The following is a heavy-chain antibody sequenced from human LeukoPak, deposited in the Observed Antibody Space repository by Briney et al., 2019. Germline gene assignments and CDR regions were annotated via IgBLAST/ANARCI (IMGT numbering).Heavy chain of an antibody. J-gene: IGHJ3*02. V-gene: IGHV4-30-2*01. CDR1: GGSISSGGYS. CDR2: IYHSGST. CDR3: ARSTVTQGGDAFDT. Sequence: SETLSLTCAVSGGSISSGGYSWSWIRQPPGKGLEWIGYIYHSGSTYYNPSLKSRVTISVDRSKNQFSLKLSSVTAADTAVYYCARSTVTQGGDAFDTWGQGTMVTVSS. D-gene: IGHD4-17*01.